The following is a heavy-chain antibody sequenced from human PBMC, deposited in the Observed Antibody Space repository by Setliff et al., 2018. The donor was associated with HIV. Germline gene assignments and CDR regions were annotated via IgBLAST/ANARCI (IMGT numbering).Heavy chain of an antibody. D-gene: IGHD3-10*01. CDR3: AQGAIRDSGSHITTR. J-gene: IGHJ4*02. CDR2: INPNSGGT. CDR1: GYTFTGYY. Sequence: ASVKVSCKASGYTFTGYYMHWVRQAPGQELEWMGWINPNSGGTNYAQKFQGWVTMTRDTSISTAYIELSRLRSDDTAVYYCAQGAIRDSGSHITTRWGQGTLVTVSS. V-gene: IGHV1-2*04.